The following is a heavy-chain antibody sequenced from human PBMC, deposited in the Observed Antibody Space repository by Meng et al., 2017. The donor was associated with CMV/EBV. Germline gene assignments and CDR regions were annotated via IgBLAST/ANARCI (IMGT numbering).Heavy chain of an antibody. Sequence: GESLKISCAASGFTFSSYAMHWVRQAPGKGLEWVAVISYDGSNKYYADSVKGRFTISRDNSKNTLYLQMNSLRAEDTALYSCANRRIPVALSSGWYYFDHWGQGTLVTVSS. J-gene: IGHJ4*02. CDR2: ISYDGSNK. D-gene: IGHD6-19*01. CDR1: GFTFSSYA. CDR3: ANRRIPVALSSGWYYFDH. V-gene: IGHV3-30*04.